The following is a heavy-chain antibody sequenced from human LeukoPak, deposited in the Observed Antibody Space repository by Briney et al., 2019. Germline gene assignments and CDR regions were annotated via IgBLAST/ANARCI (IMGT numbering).Heavy chain of an antibody. CDR2: IKQDGSEQ. V-gene: IGHV3-7*01. J-gene: IGHJ4*02. CDR3: ARDWGVLGYSSGWPPDY. CDR1: GFTFSDYW. D-gene: IGHD6-19*01. Sequence: PGGSLRLSCAASGFTFSDYWMSWVRQAPGKGLEWVANIKQDGSEQNSVDSVKGRFTISRDNAKNSLYLQMNSLRAEDTAVYYCARDWGVLGYSSGWPPDYWGQGTLVTVSS.